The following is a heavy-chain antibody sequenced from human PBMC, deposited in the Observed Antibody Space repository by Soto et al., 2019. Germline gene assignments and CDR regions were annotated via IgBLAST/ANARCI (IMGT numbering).Heavy chain of an antibody. J-gene: IGHJ5*02. CDR1: GFTFSDYY. CDR3: ARGGSGWTRGGWLGP. V-gene: IGHV3-11*01. D-gene: IGHD6-25*01. CDR2: ISDSGSTI. Sequence: QMQLVQSGGGLVKPGGSLTLSCKASGFTFSDYYMIWVRQTPGKGLEWLSYISDSGSTIYYADSVRARFTIFRENAANSVYLQLDGLTDGDTAFYYCARGGSGWTRGGWLGPWGQGSLVTVS.